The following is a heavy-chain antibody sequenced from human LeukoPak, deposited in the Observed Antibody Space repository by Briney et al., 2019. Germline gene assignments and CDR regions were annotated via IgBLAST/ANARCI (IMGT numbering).Heavy chain of an antibody. D-gene: IGHD3-3*01. V-gene: IGHV3-23*01. CDR1: GFTFSSYA. CDR2: ISGSGGST. J-gene: IGHJ4*02. Sequence: GGSLRLSCAASGFTFSSYAMSWVRQAPGKGLEWVSAISGSGGSTYYADSVKGRFTISRDISENTLYLQMDSLRAEDTAAYYCARGKDHDFWNPFDHWGQGTLVTVSS. CDR3: ARGKDHDFWNPFDH.